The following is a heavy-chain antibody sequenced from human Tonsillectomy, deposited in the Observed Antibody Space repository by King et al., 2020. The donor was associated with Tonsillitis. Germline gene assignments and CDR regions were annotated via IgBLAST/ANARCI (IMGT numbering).Heavy chain of an antibody. D-gene: IGHD2-21*01. CDR1: GYTFTSYG. V-gene: IGHV1-18*04. Sequence: VQLVESGPEVKKPGASVKVSCKASGYTFTSYGLSWVRQAPGQGLEWMGWISVYSGNTNYAQKFQGRVTVTTDTSTSTAYMELRSLRSDDTAVYFCARDPEIPADYYNGMDGWGQGNTVTVSS. CDR2: ISVYSGNT. CDR3: ARDPEIPADYYNGMDG. J-gene: IGHJ6*02.